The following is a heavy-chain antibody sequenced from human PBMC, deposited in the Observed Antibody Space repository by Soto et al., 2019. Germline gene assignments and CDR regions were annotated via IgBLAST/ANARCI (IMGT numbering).Heavy chain of an antibody. CDR2: MSYDGTNE. CDR1: GFTFSTYA. D-gene: IGHD1-26*01. J-gene: IGHJ4*02. V-gene: IGHV3-30*03. CDR3: ARLWSAREPNFDS. Sequence: QVQLVESGGGVVQPGRSLRLSCAASGFTFSTYAMQWVRQAPGKGLEWLALMSYDGTNEYYADSVKGRFTISRDNSKNTLFLQINSLRVEDTAVYYCARLWSAREPNFDSWGQGTLVSVSS.